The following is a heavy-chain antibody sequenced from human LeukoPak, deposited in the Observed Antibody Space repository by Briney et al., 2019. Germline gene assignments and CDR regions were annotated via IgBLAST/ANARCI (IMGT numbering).Heavy chain of an antibody. CDR1: GGTFSSYA. Sequence: ASVKVSCKASGGTFSSYAISWVRQAPGQGLEWMGWINTNTGNPTYAQGFTGRFVFSLDTSVSTAYLQISSLKAEDTAVYYCARGYCSGTSCYDLDYWGQGTLVTVSS. CDR3: ARGYCSGTSCYDLDY. D-gene: IGHD2-2*01. J-gene: IGHJ4*02. V-gene: IGHV7-4-1*02. CDR2: INTNTGNP.